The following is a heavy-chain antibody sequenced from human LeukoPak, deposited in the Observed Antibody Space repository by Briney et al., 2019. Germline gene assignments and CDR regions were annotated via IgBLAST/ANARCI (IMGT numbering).Heavy chain of an antibody. D-gene: IGHD2-15*01. CDR3: ARDSLGCSGGSCYRPSGYYGMDV. CDR1: GYTFTGYY. CDR2: INPNSGGT. V-gene: IGHV1-2*04. J-gene: IGHJ6*02. Sequence: ASVKVSCKASGYTFTGYYMHWVRQAPGQGLEWMGWINPNSGGTNYAQKFQGWVTMTRDTSISTAYMELSRLRSDDTAVYYCARDSLGCSGGSCYRPSGYYGMDVWGQGTTVTVSS.